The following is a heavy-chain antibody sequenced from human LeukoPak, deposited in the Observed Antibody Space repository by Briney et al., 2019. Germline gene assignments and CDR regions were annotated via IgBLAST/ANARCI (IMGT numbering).Heavy chain of an antibody. Sequence: PGGSLRLSCAASGCNFSTYNMSWVGQAPGKGLEWVSYISSSSTTIYNADSVKGRFTISRDNAKNSLYLQMDRLRDEDTAVYYCARVWSGQQLVLGDDWGQGTLVTVSS. CDR1: GCNFSTYN. CDR3: ARVWSGQQLVLGDD. D-gene: IGHD6-13*01. CDR2: ISSSSTTI. J-gene: IGHJ4*02. V-gene: IGHV3-48*02.